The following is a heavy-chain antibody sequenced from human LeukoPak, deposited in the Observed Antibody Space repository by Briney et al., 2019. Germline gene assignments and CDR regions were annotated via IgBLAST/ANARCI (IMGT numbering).Heavy chain of an antibody. Sequence: SETLSLTCAVYNGSFTDYFWSWIRQPPGKGLVWIGEIIHSGSTNYNPSLKSRVTISVDTSKNQFSLKLSSVTAADTAVYYCARHRRTAVAGTSLSFPRSYYYYMDVWGKGTTVTISS. V-gene: IGHV4-34*12. D-gene: IGHD6-19*01. CDR2: IIHSGST. J-gene: IGHJ6*03. CDR1: NGSFTDYF. CDR3: ARHRRTAVAGTSLSFPRSYYYYMDV.